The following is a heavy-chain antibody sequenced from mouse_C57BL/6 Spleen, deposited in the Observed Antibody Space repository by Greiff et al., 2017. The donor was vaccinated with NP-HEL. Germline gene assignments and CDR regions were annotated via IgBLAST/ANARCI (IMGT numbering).Heavy chain of an antibody. Sequence: QVQLQQPGAELVKPGASVKISCKASGYAFSSYWMNWVKQRPGKGLEWIGQIYPGDGDTNYNGKFKGKATLTADKSSSTAYMQLSSLTSEDSAVYFCARGAFAGAMDYWGQGTSVTVSS. CDR3: ARGAFAGAMDY. CDR2: IYPGDGDT. J-gene: IGHJ4*01. CDR1: GYAFSSYW. V-gene: IGHV1-80*01.